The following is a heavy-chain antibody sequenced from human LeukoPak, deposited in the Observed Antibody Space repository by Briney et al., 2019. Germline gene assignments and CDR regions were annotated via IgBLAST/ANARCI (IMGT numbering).Heavy chain of an antibody. CDR2: IYTSRST. Sequence: SETLSLTCTVSGGSISSGSYYWSWIRQPAGKGLKWIGRIYTSRSTNYNPSLKSRVTISVDTSKNQFSLKLSSVTAADTAVYYCARRGPLSADAFDIWGQGTMVTVSS. J-gene: IGHJ3*02. CDR3: ARRGPLSADAFDI. D-gene: IGHD2-2*01. V-gene: IGHV4-61*02. CDR1: GGSISSGSYY.